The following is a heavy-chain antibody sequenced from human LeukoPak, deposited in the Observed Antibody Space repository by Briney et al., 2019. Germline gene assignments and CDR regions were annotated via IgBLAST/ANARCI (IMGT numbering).Heavy chain of an antibody. CDR3: ARAHVPITMVRGVLDY. Sequence: GGSLRLSCAASGFTFSSYAVHWVRQAPGKGLEWVAVISYDGSNKYYADSVKGRFTISRDNSKNTLYLQMNSLRAEDTAVYYCARAHVPITMVRGVLDYWGQGTLVTVSS. CDR2: ISYDGSNK. CDR1: GFTFSSYA. D-gene: IGHD3-10*01. J-gene: IGHJ4*02. V-gene: IGHV3-30*01.